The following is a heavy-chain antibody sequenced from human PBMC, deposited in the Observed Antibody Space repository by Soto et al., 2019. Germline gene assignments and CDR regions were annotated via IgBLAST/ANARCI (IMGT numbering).Heavy chain of an antibody. V-gene: IGHV3-74*01. Sequence: ACGFSFSNCWMHWVRQAPGMGLVWVSHINSDGSSTTYADSVKGRFTISRDNAKNTLYLQMNSLRAEDTAVYYCARAIGYYGIDVWGQGTTVTVSS. CDR1: GFSFSNCW. J-gene: IGHJ6*02. CDR2: INSDGSST. D-gene: IGHD3-22*01. CDR3: ARAIGYYGIDV.